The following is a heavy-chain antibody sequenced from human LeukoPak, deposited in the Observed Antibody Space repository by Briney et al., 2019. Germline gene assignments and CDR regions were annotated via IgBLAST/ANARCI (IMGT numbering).Heavy chain of an antibody. D-gene: IGHD3-22*01. CDR1: GGTFSSYA. Sequence: ASVKVSCKASGGTFSSYAISWVRQAPGQGLEWMGGIIPIFGTANYAQKFQGRVTITADESTSTAYMELSSLRSEDTAVYYCASLPDSSDYHLQVDIWGQGTMVTVSS. V-gene: IGHV1-69*13. J-gene: IGHJ3*02. CDR3: ASLPDSSDYHLQVDI. CDR2: IIPIFGTA.